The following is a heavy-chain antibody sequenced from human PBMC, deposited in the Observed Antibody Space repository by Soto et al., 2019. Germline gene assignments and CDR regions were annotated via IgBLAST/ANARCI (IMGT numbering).Heavy chain of an antibody. CDR2: ISYDGSNK. CDR3: AKSTDYYDSSGYFPGY. D-gene: IGHD3-22*01. V-gene: IGHV3-30*18. CDR1: GFTFSSYG. Sequence: GGSLRLSCAASGFTFSSYGMHWVRQAPGKGLEWVAVISYDGSNKYYGDSVKGRFTISRDNSKNMLFLQMNSLRAEDTAVYYCAKSTDYYDSSGYFPGYWGQGTLVTVSS. J-gene: IGHJ4*02.